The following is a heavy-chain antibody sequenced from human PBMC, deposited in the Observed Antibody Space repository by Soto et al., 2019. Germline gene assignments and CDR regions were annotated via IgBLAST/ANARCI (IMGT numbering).Heavy chain of an antibody. V-gene: IGHV4-34*01. D-gene: IGHD2-8*02. CDR2: INHTGST. Sequence: PSETLSLTCAVYGGSFSGYSWTWIRQPPGTGLEWIGEINHTGSTNYNPSLKSRVTISVDTSKNQFSLKLTSVTAADTAVYYCARDKITGLFDYWCQGTLVTVS. J-gene: IGHJ4*02. CDR3: ARDKITGLFDY. CDR1: GGSFSGYS.